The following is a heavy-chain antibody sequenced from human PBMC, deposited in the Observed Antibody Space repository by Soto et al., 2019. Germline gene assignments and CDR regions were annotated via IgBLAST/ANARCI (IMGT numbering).Heavy chain of an antibody. CDR2: ISSSGGNT. D-gene: IGHD2-21*02. J-gene: IGHJ3*02. V-gene: IGHV3-23*01. CDR1: GFIFSSYA. Sequence: QPGGSLRLSCAASGFIFSSYAMSWVRQAPGKGLEWVSGISSSGGNTYYTDSVKGRFTISRDNSKNTLYLQMNSLRAEDTALYYCAKLVVTGILDAFDIWGQGTMVTVSS. CDR3: AKLVVTGILDAFDI.